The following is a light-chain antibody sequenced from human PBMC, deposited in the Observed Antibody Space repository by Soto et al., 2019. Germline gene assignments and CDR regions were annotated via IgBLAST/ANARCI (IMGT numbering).Light chain of an antibody. CDR1: SSDVGGYNY. CDR3: SSFTSTSTLV. CDR2: EVS. J-gene: IGLJ1*01. Sequence: QDVLTQPASVSGSPGQSITISCTLSSSDVGGYNYLSWYQQHPGKAPKLIIYEVSNRPSGVSDRFSGSKSGNTASLTISGLQAEDEADFFCSSFTSTSTLVFGTGTKVSV. V-gene: IGLV2-14*01.